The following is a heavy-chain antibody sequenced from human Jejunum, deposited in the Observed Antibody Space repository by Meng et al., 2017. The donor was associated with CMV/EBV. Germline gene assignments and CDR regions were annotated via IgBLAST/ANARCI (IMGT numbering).Heavy chain of an antibody. CDR1: GYRFDNDW. CDR3: ARHIIRGDGSFDF. V-gene: IGHV5-51*01. CDR2: IFPLDSDT. J-gene: IGHJ2*01. D-gene: IGHD3-10*01. Sequence: ASGYRFDNDWIAWVRQMPGEGLEWMGIIFPLDSDTRYSPSFEGHVTISADKSLNTAYLQWSSLEASDSAIYYCARHIIRGDGSFDFWGRGTLVTVSS.